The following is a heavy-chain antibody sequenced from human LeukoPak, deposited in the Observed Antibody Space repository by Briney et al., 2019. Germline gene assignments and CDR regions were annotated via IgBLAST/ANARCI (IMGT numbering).Heavy chain of an antibody. V-gene: IGHV1-69*13. D-gene: IGHD6-13*01. J-gene: IGHJ6*03. CDR3: ARDTRIAAAAPYYYYMDV. CDR1: GGTFSSYA. CDR2: IIPIFGTA. Sequence: SVKVSCKASGGTFSSYAISWVRQAPGQGLEWMGGIIPIFGTANYAQRFQGRVTITADESTSTAYMELSSLRSEDTAVYYCARDTRIAAAAPYYYYMDVWGKGTTVTVSS.